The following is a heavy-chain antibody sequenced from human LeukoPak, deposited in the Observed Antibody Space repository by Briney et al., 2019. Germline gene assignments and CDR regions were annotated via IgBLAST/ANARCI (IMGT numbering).Heavy chain of an antibody. CDR3: AKDIDSYSSGWYGGFDY. CDR2: ISWNSGSI. Sequence: QPGGSLRISCAASGFTFDDYAMHWVRQAPGKGLDWVSGISWNSGSIGYADSVKGRFTISRDNAKNSLYLQMNSLRAEDTALYYCAKDIDSYSSGWYGGFDYWGQGTLVTVSS. CDR1: GFTFDDYA. D-gene: IGHD6-19*01. J-gene: IGHJ4*02. V-gene: IGHV3-9*01.